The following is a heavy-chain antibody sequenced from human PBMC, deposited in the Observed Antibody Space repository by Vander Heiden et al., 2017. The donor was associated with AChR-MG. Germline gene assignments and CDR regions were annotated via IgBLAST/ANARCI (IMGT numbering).Heavy chain of an antibody. CDR1: GYTFTSYY. J-gene: IGHJ6*03. CDR3: ARDSFGGVAVAVSGYYYYMDV. Sequence: QVQLVQSGAEVKKPGASVKVSCKASGYTFTSYYMHWVRQAPGQGLEWMGIINPSGGSTSYEKKFQGRVTMTRDTSTSTVYMELSSLRSEDTAVYYWARDSFGGVAVAVSGYYYYMDVWGKGTTVTVSS. D-gene: IGHD6-19*01. V-gene: IGHV1-46*01. CDR2: INPSGGST.